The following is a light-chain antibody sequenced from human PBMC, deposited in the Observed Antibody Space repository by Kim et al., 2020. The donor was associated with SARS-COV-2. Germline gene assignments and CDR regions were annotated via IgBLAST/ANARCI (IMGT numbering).Light chain of an antibody. CDR3: QLYNHWPLT. J-gene: IGKJ1*01. CDR1: QNIASN. Sequence: VSPGEIATLSCRASQNIASNLAWYQQKPGQAPRLLIYGASTRATGVPARFGGSGSGTEFTLTISSLQSEDFSIYYCQLYNHWPLTFGQGTKVDIK. CDR2: GAS. V-gene: IGKV3-15*01.